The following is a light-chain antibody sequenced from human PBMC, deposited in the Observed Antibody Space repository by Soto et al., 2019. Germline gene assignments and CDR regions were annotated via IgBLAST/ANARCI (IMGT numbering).Light chain of an antibody. CDR1: QNIRKY. J-gene: IGKJ1*01. Sequence: DIQMTQSPSSLSASVGDRVTITCRASQNIRKYLSWYQQEAGKAPKLLIYAASSLQGGVPSRFSGSGSGTEFTLTVSSLQPEDFATYFCQQSFSSPSTWTFGPGTKVDIK. CDR3: QQSFSSPSTWT. V-gene: IGKV1-39*01. CDR2: AAS.